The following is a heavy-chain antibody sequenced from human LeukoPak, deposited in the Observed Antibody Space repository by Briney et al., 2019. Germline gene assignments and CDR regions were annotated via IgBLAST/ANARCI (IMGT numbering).Heavy chain of an antibody. CDR1: GFTFTNAW. CDR3: TIDENPI. Sequence: GGSLRLSCAASGFTFTNAWMSWVRQAPGKGREWVGRIKTKTKGGTTDYAAPVKGRLTISRDDSKNTLYLQMNSLKTEDTAVYYCTIDENPIWGQGTLVTVSS. CDR2: IKTKTKGGTT. J-gene: IGHJ4*02. V-gene: IGHV3-15*01.